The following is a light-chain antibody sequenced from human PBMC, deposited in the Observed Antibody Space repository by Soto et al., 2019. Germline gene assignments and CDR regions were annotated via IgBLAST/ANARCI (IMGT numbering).Light chain of an antibody. Sequence: VLAQSRATRSLSAGQRATLGWSASQSVKTFLVWYQHRPGQAPRVLIYDASHRASGIPARFSGSGSGPDFTLTISTLEPEDAALYHCQPRSTWPPITFGQGTRLEIK. CDR2: DAS. V-gene: IGKV3-11*01. CDR3: QPRSTWPPIT. J-gene: IGKJ5*01. CDR1: QSVKTF.